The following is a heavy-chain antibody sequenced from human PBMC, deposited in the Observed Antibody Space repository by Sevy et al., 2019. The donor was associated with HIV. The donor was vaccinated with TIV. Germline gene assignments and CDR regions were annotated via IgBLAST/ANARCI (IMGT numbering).Heavy chain of an antibody. J-gene: IGHJ4*02. D-gene: IGHD2-15*01. CDR2: LSFGCGEI. V-gene: IGHV3-23*01. CDR3: VPSGGGHAGY. CDR1: GFTFSKYS. Sequence: GGSLRLSCAASGFTFSKYSMSWVRQPPGKGLEWVSTLSFGCGEINYADSVKGRFTISRDNSKSSVYLQMNNLRAEDTAVYYCVPSGGGHAGYWGQGTLVTVSS.